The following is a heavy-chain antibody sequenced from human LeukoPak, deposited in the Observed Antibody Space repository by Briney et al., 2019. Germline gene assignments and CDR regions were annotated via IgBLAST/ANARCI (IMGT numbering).Heavy chain of an antibody. V-gene: IGHV4-59*08. CDR3: ARRSVLHDSSGYYYGAYWYFDL. J-gene: IGHJ2*01. CDR2: IYYSGST. Sequence: KPSETLSLTCTVSGGSISSYYWSWIRQPPGKGLEWIGYIYYSGSTNYNPSLKSRVTISVDTSKNQFSLKLSSVTAADTAVYYCARRSVLHDSSGYYYGAYWYFDLWGRGTLVTVSS. CDR1: GGSISSYY. D-gene: IGHD3-22*01.